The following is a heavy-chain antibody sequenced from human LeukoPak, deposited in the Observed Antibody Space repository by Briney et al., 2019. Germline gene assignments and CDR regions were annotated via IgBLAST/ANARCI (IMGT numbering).Heavy chain of an antibody. V-gene: IGHV3-30*18. CDR2: ISYDGSNK. D-gene: IGHD1-26*01. Sequence: GGSLRLSCAASGFTFSSYGMHWVRQAPGKGLEWVAVISYDGSNKYYADSVKGRFTISRDNSKNTLYLQMNSLRAEDTAVYYCAKEESYYQNFYYYYYGMDVWGQGTTVTVSS. CDR1: GFTFSSYG. CDR3: AKEESYYQNFYYYYYGMDV. J-gene: IGHJ6*02.